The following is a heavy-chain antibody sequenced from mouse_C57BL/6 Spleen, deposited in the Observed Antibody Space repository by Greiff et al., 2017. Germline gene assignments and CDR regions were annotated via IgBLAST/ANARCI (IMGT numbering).Heavy chain of an antibody. V-gene: IGHV3-8*01. J-gene: IGHJ4*01. Sequence: EVQRVESGPGLAKPSQTLSLTCSVTGYSITSDYWNWIRKFPGNKLEYMGYISYSGSTYYNPSLKSRISITRDTSKNQYYLQLNSVTTEDTATYYCARGISDRRYAMDYWGQGTSVTVSS. D-gene: IGHD3-3*01. CDR3: ARGISDRRYAMDY. CDR2: ISYSGST. CDR1: GYSITSDY.